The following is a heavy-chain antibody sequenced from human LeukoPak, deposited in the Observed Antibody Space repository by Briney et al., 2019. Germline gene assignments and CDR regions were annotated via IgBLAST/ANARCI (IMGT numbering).Heavy chain of an antibody. CDR3: TRAGWGEGHFDS. CDR2: ISSSGSTI. D-gene: IGHD3-10*01. V-gene: IGHV3-48*03. Sequence: TGGSLRLSCAASRFTFSSYEMNWVRQAPGKGLVWVSYISSSGSTIYYADSVRGRSSISRDNAKNSLYLQMNSLRAEDTAVYYCTRAGWGEGHFDSWGQGTLVTVSS. CDR1: RFTFSSYE. J-gene: IGHJ4*02.